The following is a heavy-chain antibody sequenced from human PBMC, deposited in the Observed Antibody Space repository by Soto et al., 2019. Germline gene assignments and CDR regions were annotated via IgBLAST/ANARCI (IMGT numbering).Heavy chain of an antibody. CDR1: VGSIISGGYY. CDR3: ARSSTLYYYYGMDV. V-gene: IGHV4-31*03. J-gene: IGHJ6*02. Sequence: SETLSLTCTVSVGSIISGGYYWSWIRQHPGKGLEWIGYIYYSGSTYYNPSLKSRVTISVDTSKNQFSLKLSSVTAADTAVYYCARSSTLYYYYGMDVWGQGTTVTVSS. CDR2: IYYSGST.